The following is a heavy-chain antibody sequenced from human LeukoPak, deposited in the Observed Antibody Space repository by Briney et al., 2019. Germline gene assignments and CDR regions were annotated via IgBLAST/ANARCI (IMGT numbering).Heavy chain of an antibody. CDR3: VGGYYGSGSYYWGMDV. D-gene: IGHD3-10*01. J-gene: IGHJ6*02. V-gene: IGHV1-2*02. CDR2: INPNSGGT. Sequence: ASVKVSCKASGGTFSSYAISWVRQAPGQGLEWMGWINPNSGGTNYAQKFQGRVTMTRDTSISTAYMELSRLRSDDTAVYYCVGGYYGSGSYYWGMDVWGQGTTVTVSS. CDR1: GGTFSSYA.